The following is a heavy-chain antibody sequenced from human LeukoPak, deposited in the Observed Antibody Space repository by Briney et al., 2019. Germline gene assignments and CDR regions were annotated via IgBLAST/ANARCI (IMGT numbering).Heavy chain of an antibody. D-gene: IGHD2-2*01. CDR1: GGSISSYY. J-gene: IGHJ5*02. V-gene: IGHV4-59*01. CDR2: IYYSGST. Sequence: SETLSLTCTVAGGSISSYYWSWIRQPPGKGLEWIGYIYYSGSTNYNPSLKSRVTISVDTSKNQFSLKLSSVTAADTAVYYCARVWGYCSSTSCPPFDPWGQGTLVTVSS. CDR3: ARVWGYCSSTSCPPFDP.